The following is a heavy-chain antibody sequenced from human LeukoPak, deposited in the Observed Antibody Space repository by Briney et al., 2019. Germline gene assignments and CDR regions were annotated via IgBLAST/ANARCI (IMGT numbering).Heavy chain of an antibody. V-gene: IGHV4-38-2*02. CDR3: ARAPGTDYYGSGGYYYYMDV. Sequence: SETLSLTCTVSGYSISSGYYWGWIRQPPGKGLEWIGRIYTSGSTNYNPSLKSRVTMSVDTSKNQFSLKLSSVTAADTAVYYCARAPGTDYYGSGGYYYYMDVWGKGTTVTISS. D-gene: IGHD3-10*01. J-gene: IGHJ6*03. CDR2: IYTSGST. CDR1: GYSISSGYY.